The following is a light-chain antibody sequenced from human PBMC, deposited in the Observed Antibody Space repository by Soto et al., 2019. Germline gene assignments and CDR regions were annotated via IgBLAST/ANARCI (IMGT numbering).Light chain of an antibody. CDR1: QIVSAND. CDR2: GAS. CDR3: QQYGSSPFT. J-gene: IGKJ3*01. V-gene: IGKV3-20*01. Sequence: EIVLTQSPGTLSLSPGERATLSCRASQIVSANDLAWYQQKPGQSPRLLIFGASSRATGIPDRFSGSGSGTDFTLTISIVEPEDVAVYYCQQYGSSPFTFGPGTKVDIK.